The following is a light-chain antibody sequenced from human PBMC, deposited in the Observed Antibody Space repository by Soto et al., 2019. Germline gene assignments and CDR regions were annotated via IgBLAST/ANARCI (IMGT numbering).Light chain of an antibody. CDR2: GAS. Sequence: EIVLTQSPGTLYLSPGERATLSCRASQSVTSSYLAWYQQRPGHAPRLLIYGASSMATDIPDRFSGSGSGTDLTLTISILEPEDFALYYCQQYGSSPRTFGQGTKLEIK. CDR3: QQYGSSPRT. CDR1: QSVTSSY. V-gene: IGKV3-20*01. J-gene: IGKJ2*01.